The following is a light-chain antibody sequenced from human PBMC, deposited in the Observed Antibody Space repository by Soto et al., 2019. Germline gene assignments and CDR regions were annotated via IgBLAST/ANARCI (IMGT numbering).Light chain of an antibody. J-gene: IGKJ4*01. CDR2: DAS. V-gene: IGKV1-33*01. Sequence: DIQMSQCPASLAAFVVDRVTITCQSSQDISNYLNWYQQKPGKAPKLLIYDASNLETGVPSRFSGSGSGTDFTFTISSLQPEDIATYYCQQYDNLPLTFGGGTKVDIK. CDR1: QDISNY. CDR3: QQYDNLPLT.